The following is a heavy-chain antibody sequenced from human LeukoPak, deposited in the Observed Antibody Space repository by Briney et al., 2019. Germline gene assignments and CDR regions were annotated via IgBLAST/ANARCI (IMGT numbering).Heavy chain of an antibody. V-gene: IGHV3-7*01. J-gene: IGHJ4*02. CDR3: ARVYGGKGGVFDY. D-gene: IGHD4-17*01. CDR1: GFSFSAYW. Sequence: TGGSLRLSCAASGFSFSAYWMTWVRQAPGKGLEWVANIKQDGREKYFVDSVRGRFTISRDNAKNSVSLQMNSLRTEDTAVYYCARVYGGKGGVFDYWGQGTLVTVSS. CDR2: IKQDGREK.